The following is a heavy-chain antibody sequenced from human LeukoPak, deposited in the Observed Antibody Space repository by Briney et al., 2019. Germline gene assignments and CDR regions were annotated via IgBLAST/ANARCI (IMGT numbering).Heavy chain of an antibody. V-gene: IGHV1-2*02. Sequence: ASVKVSCKASGYTLTGYYMHWVRQAPGQGLEWMGWINPNSGGTNYAQKFQGRVTMTRDTSISTAYMELSRLRSDDTAVYYCARNSEPGYSSSWYLYWGQGTLVTVSS. J-gene: IGHJ4*02. CDR1: GYTLTGYY. D-gene: IGHD6-13*01. CDR3: ARNSEPGYSSSWYLY. CDR2: INPNSGGT.